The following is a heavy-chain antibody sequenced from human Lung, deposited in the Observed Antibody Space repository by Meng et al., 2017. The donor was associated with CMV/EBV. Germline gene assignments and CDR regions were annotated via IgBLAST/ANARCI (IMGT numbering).Heavy chain of an antibody. CDR1: GGSISSTYYY. CDR2: LYYSGST. Sequence: SETLSLXCTVSGGSISSTYYYWGWIRQPPGRGLEWIGSLYYSGSTYYNPSLKSRVTVSVDTSKNQFSLKLTSVTAADTAIYYCARHHTYYFASGPNYYFDYWXQGTXVTVSS. CDR3: ARHHTYYFASGPNYYFDY. D-gene: IGHD3-10*01. V-gene: IGHV4-39*01. J-gene: IGHJ4*02.